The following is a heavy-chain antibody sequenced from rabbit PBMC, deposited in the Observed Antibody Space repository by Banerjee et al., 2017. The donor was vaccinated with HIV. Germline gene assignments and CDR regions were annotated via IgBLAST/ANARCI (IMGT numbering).Heavy chain of an antibody. CDR3: ARAGNSDWIEYFSL. CDR2: IYPDYGST. CDR1: GFDFSSYG. Sequence: QEQLVKSGGGLVTLGGSLKLSCKASGFDFSSYGISWVRQAPGKGLEWIAYIYPDYGSTDYANWVNGRFTISLDNAQNTVFLQMTSLTAADTATYFCARAGNSDWIEYFSLWGQGTLVTVS. D-gene: IGHD8-1*01. V-gene: IGHV1S47*01. J-gene: IGHJ4*01.